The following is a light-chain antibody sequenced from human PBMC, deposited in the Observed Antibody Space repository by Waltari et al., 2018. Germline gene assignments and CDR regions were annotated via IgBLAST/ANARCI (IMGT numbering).Light chain of an antibody. Sequence: EIVMTQSPATLSVSPGERATLACRASQSVSSYVAWYQQKPGQAPRLLIYSASTRATGIPARFSGSGSGTEFTLTISSLQSEEFAVYYCQQYNDRRTFGQGTKVEI. CDR1: QSVSSY. J-gene: IGKJ1*01. CDR2: SAS. V-gene: IGKV3-15*01. CDR3: QQYNDRRT.